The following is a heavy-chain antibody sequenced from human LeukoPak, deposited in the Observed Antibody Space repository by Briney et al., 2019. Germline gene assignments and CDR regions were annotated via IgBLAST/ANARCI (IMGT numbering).Heavy chain of an antibody. CDR2: INSDGSST. V-gene: IGHV3-74*01. D-gene: IGHD1-26*01. CDR3: AEDTDQWEPLNFDY. J-gene: IGHJ4*02. Sequence: GGSLRLSCAASGFTFSSYWMHWVRQAPGKGLVWVSRINSDGSSTSYADSVKGRFTISRDNAKNTLYLQMNSLRAEDTAVYYCAEDTDQWEPLNFDYWGQGTLVTVSS. CDR1: GFTFSSYW.